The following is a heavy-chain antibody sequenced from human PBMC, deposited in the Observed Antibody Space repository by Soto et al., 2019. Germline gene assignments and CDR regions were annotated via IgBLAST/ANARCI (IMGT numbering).Heavy chain of an antibody. V-gene: IGHV3-7*01. D-gene: IGHD6-19*01. CDR2: IKQDGSEK. J-gene: IGHJ3*02. CDR3: ARGGWSYAFEI. CDR1: GFTFTTYW. Sequence: GGSLRLSCAASGFTFTTYWMSWLRQAPGKGLEWVANIKQDGSEKYYVDSVRGRFTISRDNAKNSVFLQMDSLRAEDTAVNYCARGGWSYAFEIWGQGTMVTVSS.